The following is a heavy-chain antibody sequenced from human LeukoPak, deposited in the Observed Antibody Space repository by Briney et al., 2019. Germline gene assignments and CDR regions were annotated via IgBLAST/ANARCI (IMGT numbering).Heavy chain of an antibody. CDR1: GFTFSSYW. Sequence: GGSLRLSCAASGFTFSSYWMHWVRQAPGKGLVWVSRINSDGSSITYADSVKGRFTISRDNSKNTLYLQMNSLRAEDTAAYYCAKARGATYGTYYFDYWGQGTLVTVSS. J-gene: IGHJ4*02. CDR2: INSDGSSI. CDR3: AKARGATYGTYYFDY. V-gene: IGHV3-74*03. D-gene: IGHD4/OR15-4a*01.